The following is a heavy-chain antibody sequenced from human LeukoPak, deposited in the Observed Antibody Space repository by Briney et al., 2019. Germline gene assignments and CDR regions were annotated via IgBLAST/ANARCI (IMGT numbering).Heavy chain of an antibody. J-gene: IGHJ4*02. CDR1: GGTFSSYA. CDR2: IIPILGIA. V-gene: IGHV1-69*04. Sequence: SVKVSCKASGGTFSSYAISWVRQAPGQGLEWMGRIIPILGIANYAQKFQGRVTITADKSTSTAYMELSSLRSEDTAVYYCARDPQMATIPFDYWGQGTLVTVSS. CDR3: ARDPQMATIPFDY. D-gene: IGHD5-24*01.